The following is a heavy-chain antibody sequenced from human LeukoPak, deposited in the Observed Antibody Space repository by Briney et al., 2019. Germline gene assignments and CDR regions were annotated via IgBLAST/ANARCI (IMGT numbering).Heavy chain of an antibody. CDR1: GGSISSSSYY. CDR3: ARGHSSSSTRCIDY. J-gene: IGHJ4*02. CDR2: IYYSGST. Sequence: SETLSLTCTVSGGSISSSSYYWGWIRQPPGKGLEWIGSIYYSGSTYYNPSLKSRVTISVDTSKNQFSLKLSSVTAADTAVYYWARGHSSSSTRCIDYWGQGTLVTVSS. V-gene: IGHV4-39*07. D-gene: IGHD6-6*01.